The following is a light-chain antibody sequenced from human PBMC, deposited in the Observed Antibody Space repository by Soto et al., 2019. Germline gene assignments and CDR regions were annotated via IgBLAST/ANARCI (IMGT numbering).Light chain of an antibody. J-gene: IGKJ4*01. CDR3: QHYGRIPLT. CDR1: QSVSRNY. Sequence: EIVLTQSPGTLSFSPGERASLSCRASQSVSRNYVAWYQLRSGQPPRLLIYDSSTRATGIPDRFSGSGSGADFTLTISRLEPGDFAVYFCQHYGRIPLTFGGGTRVEIK. V-gene: IGKV3-20*01. CDR2: DSS.